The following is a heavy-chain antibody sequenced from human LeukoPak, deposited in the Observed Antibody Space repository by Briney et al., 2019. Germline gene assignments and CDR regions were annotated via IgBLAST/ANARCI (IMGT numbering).Heavy chain of an antibody. CDR1: GGSISSSLYH. V-gene: IGHV4-61*05. CDR3: AGGVGDGSGRGPVFDY. J-gene: IGHJ4*02. D-gene: IGHD3-10*01. Sequence: PSETLSLTCTVSGGSISSSLYHWGWIRQSPGQGLEWIGYIYYSGSTNYNPSLKRRITISVDTSKNQFSLKLSSVTAADTAVYYCAGGVGDGSGRGPVFDYWGQGTLVTVSS. CDR2: IYYSGST.